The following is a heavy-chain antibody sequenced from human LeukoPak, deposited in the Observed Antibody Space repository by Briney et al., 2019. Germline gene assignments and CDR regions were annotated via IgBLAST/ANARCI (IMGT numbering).Heavy chain of an antibody. CDR1: AYTFSISW. D-gene: IGHD1-1*01. CDR2: IYPGDSDI. CDR3: AIPPNECTNAPGY. J-gene: IGHJ4*02. Sequence: PGESLKISCVGSAYTFSISWIGWVRQVPGEGLQWMGIIYPGDSDIRSSPSVQGQVTISVDKSTNTACLQWSSLKASDTAIYYCAIPPNECTNAPGYWGQGTLVTVSS. V-gene: IGHV5-51*01.